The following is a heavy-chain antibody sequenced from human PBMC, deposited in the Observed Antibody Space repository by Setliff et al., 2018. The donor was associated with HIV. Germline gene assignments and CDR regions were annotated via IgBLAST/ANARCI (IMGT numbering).Heavy chain of an antibody. J-gene: IGHJ5*02. CDR1: GYSINSGFS. D-gene: IGHD6-19*01. CDR3: ARPRRVRSRAWYWFDI. CDR2: IYLSGSI. V-gene: IGHV4-38-2*01. Sequence: PSKTLSLTCAASGYSINSGFSRAWIRQPPGQGPQWIGSIYLSGSIYYNPSLQSRVTISVDSSKNQFSLNLLSVTAADTAVYYCARPRRVRSRAWYWFDIWGQGTLVTVSS.